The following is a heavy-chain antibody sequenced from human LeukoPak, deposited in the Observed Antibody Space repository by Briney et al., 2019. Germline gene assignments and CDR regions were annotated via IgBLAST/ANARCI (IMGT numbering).Heavy chain of an antibody. CDR1: GASVSSGRHY. CDR3: ARLSGYYDSSPEV. CDR2: IYTSGTT. V-gene: IGHV4-61*02. Sequence: SETLSLTCTVSGASVSSGRHYWTWTRQPAGKGLEWIGRIYTSGTTKYDPSLESRVAISMDTSKNQFPLKLTSVTAADTAVYYCARLSGYYDSSPEVWGQGTLVAVSS. J-gene: IGHJ4*02. D-gene: IGHD3-22*01.